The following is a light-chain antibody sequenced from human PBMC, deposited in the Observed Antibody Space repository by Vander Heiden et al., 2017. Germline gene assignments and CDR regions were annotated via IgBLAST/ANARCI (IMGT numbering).Light chain of an antibody. V-gene: IGKV1-39*01. Sequence: DIQMTQSPSTLSASVGDRVTITCRASQSISRYLNWYQQKPGKAPKLVIYAASSLQSGVPSRFSGSGSGTDFTLTISRLQPEDFATYYCQHTDSTPRAFGQGTKVDIK. CDR2: AAS. CDR1: QSISRY. J-gene: IGKJ1*01. CDR3: QHTDSTPRA.